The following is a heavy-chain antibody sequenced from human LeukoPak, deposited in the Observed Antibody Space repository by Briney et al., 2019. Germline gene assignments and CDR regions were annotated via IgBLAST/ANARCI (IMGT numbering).Heavy chain of an antibody. V-gene: IGHV1-2*02. CDR3: ARGLMTTVTPFGY. D-gene: IGHD4-17*01. CDR1: GYTFTGYY. J-gene: IGHJ4*02. CDR2: INPNSGGT. Sequence: GASVKVSCKASGYTFTGYYMHWVRQAPGQGLKWMGWINPNSGGTNYAQKFQGRVTMTRDTSISTAYMELSRLRSDDTAVYYCARGLMTTVTPFGYWGQGTLVTVSS.